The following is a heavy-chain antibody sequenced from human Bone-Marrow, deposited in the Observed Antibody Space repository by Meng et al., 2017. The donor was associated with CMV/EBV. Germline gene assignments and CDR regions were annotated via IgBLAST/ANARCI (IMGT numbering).Heavy chain of an antibody. J-gene: IGHJ6*02. Sequence: GGSLRLSCVVSGFKFDVYGMYWVRQGPGKGLEWVSDISRSGRNLCYVDSVKGRLTSSRDNAKNSLYLQMNSLRAEDTALYYCAKAYYDFWSGYYMDVWGQGTTVTVSS. CDR3: AKAYYDFWSGYYMDV. CDR1: GFKFDVYG. D-gene: IGHD3-3*01. CDR2: ISRSGRNL. V-gene: IGHV3-9*01.